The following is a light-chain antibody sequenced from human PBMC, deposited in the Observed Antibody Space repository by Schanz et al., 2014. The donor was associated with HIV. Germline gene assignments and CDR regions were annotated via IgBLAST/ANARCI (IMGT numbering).Light chain of an antibody. CDR3: AAWDDSLERYV. V-gene: IGLV1-40*01. Sequence: QSVLTQPPSVSGAPGQRVTISCTGSNSNIGAGYAVHWYQQLPGTAPKLLISDNFNRPSGVPDRFSGSKSDTSASLAISGLRSEDEADYYCAAWDDSLERYVFGTGTKVTVL. CDR2: DNF. J-gene: IGLJ1*01. CDR1: NSNIGAGYA.